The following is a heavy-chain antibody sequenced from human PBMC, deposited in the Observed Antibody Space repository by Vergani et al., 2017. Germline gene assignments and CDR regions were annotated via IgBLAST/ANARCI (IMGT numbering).Heavy chain of an antibody. D-gene: IGHD3-10*01. V-gene: IGHV4-61*10. CDR1: GGSVSSGSYY. Sequence: QVQLQESGPGLVKPSETLSLTCTVSGGSVSSGSYYWSWIRQPAGKGLEWIGYIYYSGSTNYNPSLKSRVTISVDTSKNQFSLKLSSVTAADTAVYYCARAGEYDYGSGGSPNYFDYWGQGTLVTVSS. CDR3: ARAGEYDYGSGGSPNYFDY. CDR2: IYYSGST. J-gene: IGHJ4*02.